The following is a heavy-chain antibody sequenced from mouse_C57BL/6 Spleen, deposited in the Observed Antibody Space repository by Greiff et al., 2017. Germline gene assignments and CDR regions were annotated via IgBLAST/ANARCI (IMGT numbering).Heavy chain of an antibody. CDR3: ARRGYDYDAAWFAY. D-gene: IGHD2-4*01. J-gene: IGHJ3*01. CDR2: INPGSGGT. Sequence: VQLQQSGAELVRPGTSVKVSCKASGYAFTNYLIEWVKQRPGQGLEWIGVINPGSGGTNYNEKFKGKATLTADKSSGTAYMQLSSLTSEDSAVYFCARRGYDYDAAWFAYWGQGTLVTVSA. CDR1: GYAFTNYL. V-gene: IGHV1-54*01.